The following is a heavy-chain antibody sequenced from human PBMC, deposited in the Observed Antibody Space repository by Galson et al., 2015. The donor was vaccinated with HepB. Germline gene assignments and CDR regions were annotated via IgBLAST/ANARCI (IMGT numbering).Heavy chain of an antibody. D-gene: IGHD3-10*01. J-gene: IGHJ4*02. CDR2: IKSKTDGGTT. V-gene: IGHV3-15*01. Sequence: SLRLSCAASGFTFSNAWMSWVRQAPGKGLEWVGRIKSKTDGGTTDYAAPVKGRFTISRDDSKNTLYLQMNSLKTEDTAVYYCTTDPTSITMVRGVITLDYWGQGTLVTVSS. CDR1: GFTFSNAW. CDR3: TTDPTSITMVRGVITLDY.